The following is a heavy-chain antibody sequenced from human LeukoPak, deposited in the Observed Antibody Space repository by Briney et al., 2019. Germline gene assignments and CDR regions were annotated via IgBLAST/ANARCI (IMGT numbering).Heavy chain of an antibody. Sequence: PGGSLRLSCAASGFTFSNYYMSWVRQAPGKGLEWISNISSSGGSISYADSVKGRFTISRDNAKNSLSLQMSSLRAEDTAVYYCARDLSAYGYRVFNYYMDVWGKGTSVTVS. V-gene: IGHV3-11*04. CDR3: ARDLSAYGYRVFNYYMDV. D-gene: IGHD5-18*01. CDR2: ISSSGGSI. J-gene: IGHJ6*03. CDR1: GFTFSNYY.